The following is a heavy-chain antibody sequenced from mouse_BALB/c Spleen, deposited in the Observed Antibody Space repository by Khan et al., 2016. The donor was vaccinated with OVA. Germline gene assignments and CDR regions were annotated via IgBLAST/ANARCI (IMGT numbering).Heavy chain of an antibody. D-gene: IGHD2-4*01. Sequence: QVQLKQSGPGLVQPSQSLSITCTVSGFSLNNYSVHWVRQSPGKGLEWLGVIWSAGSTDYNAAFISRLTISKDNSRSHVFFKMNSLQPNDTAIYCWSRRGYDYGRGALFAYWGQGTLVTVSA. CDR2: IWSAGST. CDR1: GFSLNNYS. CDR3: SRRGYDYGRGALFAY. J-gene: IGHJ3*01. V-gene: IGHV2-2*02.